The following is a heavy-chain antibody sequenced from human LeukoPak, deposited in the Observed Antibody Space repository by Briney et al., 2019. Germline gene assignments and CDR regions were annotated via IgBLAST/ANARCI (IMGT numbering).Heavy chain of an antibody. V-gene: IGHV1-2*02. CDR3: ATQRGSYLWGTDFDY. D-gene: IGHD3-16*01. Sequence: ASVKVSCKASGYTFTGYYMHWVRQAPGQGLEWMGWINPNSGDTKYAPKFQGRVTMTRDTSISTAYMELSRLRSDDTAVYYCATQRGSYLWGTDFDYWGQGTLVTVSS. CDR1: GYTFTGYY. J-gene: IGHJ4*02. CDR2: INPNSGDT.